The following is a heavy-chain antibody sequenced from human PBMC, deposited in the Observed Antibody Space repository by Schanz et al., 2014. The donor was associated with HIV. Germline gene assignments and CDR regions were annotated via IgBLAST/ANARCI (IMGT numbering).Heavy chain of an antibody. V-gene: IGHV3-30*03. CDR2: ISYDGSNK. Sequence: QVQLVESGGGVVQPGRSLRLSCAASGFTFSIYGMHWVRQAPGKGLEGVAVISYDGSNKYYADSVKGRFSISRDNSKNTVYLQMNSLRAEDTAVYYCARGYYDSGVWGQGTLVTVSS. CDR1: GFTFSIYG. J-gene: IGHJ4*02. CDR3: ARGYYDSGV. D-gene: IGHD3-10*01.